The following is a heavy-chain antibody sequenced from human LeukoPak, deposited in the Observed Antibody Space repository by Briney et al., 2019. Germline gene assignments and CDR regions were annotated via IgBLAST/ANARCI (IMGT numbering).Heavy chain of an antibody. Sequence: SETLSLTCTVSSGSISSYYWSWIRQPPGKGLEWIGYIYYSGSTNYNPSLKSRVTISVDTSKNQFSLKLSSVTAADTAVYYCARHLGYSYGVLSYWGQGTLVTVSS. CDR3: ARHLGYSYGVLSY. D-gene: IGHD5-18*01. V-gene: IGHV4-59*08. J-gene: IGHJ4*02. CDR1: SGSISSYY. CDR2: IYYSGST.